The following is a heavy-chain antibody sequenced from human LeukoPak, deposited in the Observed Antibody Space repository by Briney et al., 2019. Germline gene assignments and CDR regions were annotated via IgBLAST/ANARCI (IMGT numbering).Heavy chain of an antibody. Sequence: GRSLRLSCAASGFTFSSYGMHWVRQAPAKGLEWVAIISYDGSNKYYADSVKGRFTISRDNSKNTLYLQMNSLRAEDTAVYYCAKDLSWVSHPNAFDIWGQGTMVTVSS. CDR2: ISYDGSNK. CDR1: GFTFSSYG. J-gene: IGHJ3*02. CDR3: AKDLSWVSHPNAFDI. D-gene: IGHD5/OR15-5a*01. V-gene: IGHV3-30*18.